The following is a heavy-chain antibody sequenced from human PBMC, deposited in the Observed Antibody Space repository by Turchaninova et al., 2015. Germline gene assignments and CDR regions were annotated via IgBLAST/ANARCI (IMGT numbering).Heavy chain of an antibody. J-gene: IGHJ6*02. CDR3: AKAAAGSYYYYYYGMDV. D-gene: IGHD6-13*01. CDR1: GGSFSCYY. V-gene: IGHV4-34*01. Sequence: QVQLQQWGQGLLKPSEPLSLTWPFFGGSFSCYYWSWIRQPPGKGLEWIGEINHSGSTNYNPSLKSRVTISVDTSKNQFSLKLSSVTAADTAVYYCAKAAAGSYYYYYYGMDVWGQGTTVTVSS. CDR2: INHSGST.